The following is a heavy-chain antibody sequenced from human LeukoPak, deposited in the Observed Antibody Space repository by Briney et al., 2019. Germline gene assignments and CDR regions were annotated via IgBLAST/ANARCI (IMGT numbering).Heavy chain of an antibody. D-gene: IGHD6-6*01. CDR1: GGSISSYY. Sequence: SETLSLTCTVSGGSISSYYWRWLRQPPGEGLEWIGYIYYSGRTNYNPSLKSRVTISVDTSKNQFSLKLSSVTAADTAVYYCARGVSSIFYCDYYMDVWGKGTTVTVSS. CDR3: ARGVSSIFYCDYYMDV. J-gene: IGHJ6*03. CDR2: IYYSGRT. V-gene: IGHV4-59*01.